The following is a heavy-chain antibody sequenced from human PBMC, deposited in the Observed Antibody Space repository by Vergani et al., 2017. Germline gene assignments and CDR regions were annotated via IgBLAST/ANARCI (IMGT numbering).Heavy chain of an antibody. CDR1: GDSILSRSYY. CDR2: SYNSGNG. J-gene: IGHJ2*01. D-gene: IGHD3-16*01. Sequence: QMPLQESCPGLVKASETLSLPFTVSGDSILSRSYYWGWIRQPPGKGLEWIGSSYNSGNGHHSSSLKSRVTISADTSKNQFSLRLTSVTAADTAVYYCASGKYYSDSTSHFRGRYFDVWGRGTLVTVPS. V-gene: IGHV4-39*01. CDR3: ASGKYYSDSTSHFRGRYFDV.